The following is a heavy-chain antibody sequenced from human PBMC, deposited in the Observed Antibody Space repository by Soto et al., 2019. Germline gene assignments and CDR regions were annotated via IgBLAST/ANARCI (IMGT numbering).Heavy chain of an antibody. CDR3: ARGGSSWLLDY. CDR1: GYSFTSYG. D-gene: IGHD6-13*01. CDR2: INSYNDNT. J-gene: IGHJ4*02. V-gene: IGHV1-18*01. Sequence: QVQLVQSGAEVKKPGASVKVSCKASGYSFTSYGISWVRQAPGQGLEWMGWINSYNDNTNYAQKLQGRVTMTTDTSTSTAYIDLRSLISDDTAVYYCARGGSSWLLDYWGQGTLVTVSS.